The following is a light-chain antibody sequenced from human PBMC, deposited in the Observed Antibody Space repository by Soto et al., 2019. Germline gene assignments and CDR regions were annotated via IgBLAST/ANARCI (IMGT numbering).Light chain of an antibody. V-gene: IGKV3-20*01. CDR2: GAS. J-gene: IGKJ1*01. Sequence: IVLRHPGVSCDFPLAQTPTPLCGASQSVSSSYFAWYQQKPGEALRLLIYGASSRATGIPDRFSGSGSGTDFTLTISRLEPEDFAVYYCQQYGSSPTFGQGTKVDIK. CDR3: QQYGSSPT. CDR1: QSVSSSY.